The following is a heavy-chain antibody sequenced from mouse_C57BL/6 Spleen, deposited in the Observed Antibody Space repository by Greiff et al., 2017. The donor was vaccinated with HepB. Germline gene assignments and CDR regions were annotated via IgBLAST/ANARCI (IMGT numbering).Heavy chain of an antibody. Sequence: QVQLQQPGAELVKPGASVKLSCKASGYTFTSYWMHWVKQRPGQGLEWIGMIHPNSGSTNYNVKFKSKATLTVDKSSSTAYMQLSSLTSEDSAVYYCARAYGYDGDYWGQGTTLTVSS. D-gene: IGHD2-2*01. CDR2: IHPNSGST. V-gene: IGHV1-64*01. CDR3: ARAYGYDGDY. CDR1: GYTFTSYW. J-gene: IGHJ2*01.